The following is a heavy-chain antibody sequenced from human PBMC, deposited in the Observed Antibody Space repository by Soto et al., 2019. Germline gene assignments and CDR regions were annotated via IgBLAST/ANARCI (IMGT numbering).Heavy chain of an antibody. CDR1: GGTFSSYA. D-gene: IGHD2-8*01. Sequence: GASVKVSCKASGGTFSSYAISWVRQAPGQGLEWMGGIIPIFGTANYAQKFQGRVTIPADESTSTAYMELSSLRSEDTAVYYCATYCTSGCNIRRHEYWGQGALVTVSS. CDR2: IIPIFGTA. CDR3: ATYCTSGCNIRRHEY. V-gene: IGHV1-69*13. J-gene: IGHJ4*02.